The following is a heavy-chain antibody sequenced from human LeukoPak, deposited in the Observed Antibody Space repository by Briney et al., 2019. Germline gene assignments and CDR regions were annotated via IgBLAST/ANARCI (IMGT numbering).Heavy chain of an antibody. CDR2: IKQDGSEK. CDR3: VKEGYDSSLGY. J-gene: IGHJ4*02. V-gene: IGHV3-7*01. Sequence: GGSLRLSCAASGFTFIRYWMSWVRQAPGKGLEWVANIKQDGSEKYYVDSVKGRFSISRDNSKNTLYLQMNSLRAEDTAVYYCVKEGYDSSLGYWGQGTLVTVSS. CDR1: GFTFIRYW. D-gene: IGHD3-22*01.